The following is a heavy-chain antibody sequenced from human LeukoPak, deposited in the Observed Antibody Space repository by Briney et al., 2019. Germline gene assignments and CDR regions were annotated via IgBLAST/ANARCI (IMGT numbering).Heavy chain of an antibody. V-gene: IGHV3-21*01. CDR3: ADQLLYGDYYYYMDV. Sequence: PGGSLRLSCAASGFTFSSYSMNWVRQAPGKGLEWVSSISSSSSYIYYADSVKGRFTISRDNAKNSLYLQMNSLRAEDTAVYYCADQLLYGDYYYYMDVWGKGTTVTVSS. D-gene: IGHD2-2*02. CDR2: ISSSSSYI. J-gene: IGHJ6*03. CDR1: GFTFSSYS.